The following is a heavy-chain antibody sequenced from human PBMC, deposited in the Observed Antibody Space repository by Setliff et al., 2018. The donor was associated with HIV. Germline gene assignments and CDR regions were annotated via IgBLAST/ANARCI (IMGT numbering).Heavy chain of an antibody. Sequence: SETLSLTCTVSGGSISSYYWSWIRQPAGKGLEWIGRIYTSGSANYNPSLKSRVTMSVDTSKNQFSLKLSSVTAADTAVYYCARSLIVPAALGDYFDYWGQGTLVTVSS. D-gene: IGHD2-2*01. CDR2: IYTSGSA. J-gene: IGHJ4*02. V-gene: IGHV4-4*07. CDR3: ARSLIVPAALGDYFDY. CDR1: GGSISSYY.